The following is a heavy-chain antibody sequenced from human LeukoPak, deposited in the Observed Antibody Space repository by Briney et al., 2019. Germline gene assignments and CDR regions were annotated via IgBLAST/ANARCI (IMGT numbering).Heavy chain of an antibody. Sequence: PPETLSLTCTVSNGSISSSNYYWAWIRQPPAKGLEWIGSIYYSGSTYYNPSLKSRVTISVDTSKNQFSLKLSSVTAADTAVYYCAREIVVVPAAYDYWGQGTLVTVSS. D-gene: IGHD2-2*01. CDR3: AREIVVVPAAYDY. CDR1: NGSISSSNYY. CDR2: IYYSGST. V-gene: IGHV4-39*07. J-gene: IGHJ4*02.